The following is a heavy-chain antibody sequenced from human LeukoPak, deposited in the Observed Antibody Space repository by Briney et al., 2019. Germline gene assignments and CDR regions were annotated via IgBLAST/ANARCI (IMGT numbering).Heavy chain of an antibody. D-gene: IGHD2-15*01. CDR3: AKDQGYCSGGSCYLDY. Sequence: QTGGSLRLSCAASGFTFSSYGMHWVRQAPGKGLEWVAFIRYDGSNKYYADSVKGRFTISRDNSKNTLYLQMNSLGAEDTAVYYCAKDQGYCSGGSCYLDYWGQGTLVTVSS. V-gene: IGHV3-30*02. J-gene: IGHJ4*02. CDR2: IRYDGSNK. CDR1: GFTFSSYG.